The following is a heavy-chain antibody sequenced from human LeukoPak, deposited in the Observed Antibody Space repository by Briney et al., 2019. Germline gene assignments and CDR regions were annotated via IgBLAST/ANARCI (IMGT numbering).Heavy chain of an antibody. CDR1: GFTFSSYS. V-gene: IGHV3-48*04. CDR2: ISSSSSTI. J-gene: IGHJ5*02. Sequence: PVGSLRLSCAASGFTFSSYSMNWVRQAPGKGLEWVSYISSSSSTIYYADSVKGRFTISRDNAKNSLYLQMNSLRAEDTAVYYCASSPGTAPWGQGTLVTVSS. CDR3: ASSPGTAP.